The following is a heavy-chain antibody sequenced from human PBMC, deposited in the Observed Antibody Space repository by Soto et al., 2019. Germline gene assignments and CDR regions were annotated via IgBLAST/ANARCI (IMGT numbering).Heavy chain of an antibody. D-gene: IGHD1-7*01. CDR2: IYHSGST. CDR3: ARDPYNWNYGFDY. J-gene: IGHJ4*02. Sequence: SETLSLTCAVSSGSISSSNWWSWVRQPPGKGLEWIGEIYHSGSTNYNPSLKSRVTISVDKSKNQFSLKLSSVTAADTAVYYCARDPYNWNYGFDYWGQGTLVTVSS. CDR1: SGSISSSNW. V-gene: IGHV4-4*02.